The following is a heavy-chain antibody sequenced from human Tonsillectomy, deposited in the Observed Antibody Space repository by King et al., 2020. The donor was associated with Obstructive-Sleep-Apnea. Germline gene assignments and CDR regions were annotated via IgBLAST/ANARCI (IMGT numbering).Heavy chain of an antibody. CDR1: GGSISRGRYY. D-gene: IGHD3-22*01. CDR2: VDYSGST. CDR3: ARLDSSGYDDAFDI. V-gene: IGHV4-31*02. Sequence: VQLQESGPGLVKPSETLSLTCTVSGGSISRGRYYWSWIRQHPGKGLGWLGDVDYSGSTYLKPSLKSRGTISRDTSKNKFSLNLNSVTAAETAVYYCARLDSSGYDDAFDIWGQGTMVTVSS. J-gene: IGHJ3*02.